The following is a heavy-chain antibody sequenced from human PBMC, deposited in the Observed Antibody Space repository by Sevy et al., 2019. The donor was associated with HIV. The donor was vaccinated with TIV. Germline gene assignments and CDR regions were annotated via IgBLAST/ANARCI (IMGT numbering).Heavy chain of an antibody. Sequence: GGSLRLSCAASGFPFSSYEMHWVRQAPGKGLEWVSKISHSGNNRNYADSVQGRLTISRDNDKNSLYLEMNSLRAEDTPVYYCARIPSLYGSAYWGQGTLVTVSS. CDR3: ARIPSLYGSAY. J-gene: IGHJ4*02. V-gene: IGHV3-48*03. CDR1: GFPFSSYE. CDR2: ISHSGNNR. D-gene: IGHD3-10*01.